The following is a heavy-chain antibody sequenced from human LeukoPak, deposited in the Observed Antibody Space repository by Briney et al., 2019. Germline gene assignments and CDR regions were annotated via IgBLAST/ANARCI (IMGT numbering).Heavy chain of an antibody. CDR2: IYSGGST. V-gene: IGHV3-66*01. D-gene: IGHD4-17*01. Sequence: GGSLRLSCAASGFIVSSNYMNWVRQAPGKGLEWVSVIYSGGSTYYADSVKGRFAISRDNSKNTLYLQMNSLRAEDTAVYYCARESYGDHFFDYWGQGTLVTVSS. CDR1: GFIVSSNY. CDR3: ARESYGDHFFDY. J-gene: IGHJ4*02.